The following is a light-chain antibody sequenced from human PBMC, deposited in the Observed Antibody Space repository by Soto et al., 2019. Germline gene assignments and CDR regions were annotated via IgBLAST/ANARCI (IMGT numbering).Light chain of an antibody. CDR2: ENN. Sequence: QSVRTQPPSVSEAPGQRVTISCPGSSSNIGAGYEAHWYQQVPGTAPKLLIYENNNRPSGVPDRFSGSKSGTSASLAITVLQAEDEAEYYCQSYDSSLSGYGFGTGTKVTV. J-gene: IGLJ1*01. CDR3: QSYDSSLSGYG. V-gene: IGLV1-40*01. CDR1: SSNIGAGYE.